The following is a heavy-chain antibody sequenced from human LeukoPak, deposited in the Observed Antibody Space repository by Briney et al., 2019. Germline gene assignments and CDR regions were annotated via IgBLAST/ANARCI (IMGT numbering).Heavy chain of an antibody. CDR2: INHSGST. CDR3: ARVRRTGTTIFGVVMNYYFDY. Sequence: SETLSLTCAVYGGSFSGYYWSWIRQPPGKGLEWIGEINHSGSTNYNPSLKSRVTISVDTSKNQFSLKLSSVTAADTAVYYCARVRRTGTTIFGVVMNYYFDYWGQGTLVIVSS. D-gene: IGHD3-3*01. J-gene: IGHJ4*02. CDR1: GGSFSGYY. V-gene: IGHV4-34*01.